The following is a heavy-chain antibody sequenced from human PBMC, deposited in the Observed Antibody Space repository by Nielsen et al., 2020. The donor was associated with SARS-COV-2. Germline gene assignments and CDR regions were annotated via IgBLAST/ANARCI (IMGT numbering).Heavy chain of an antibody. CDR3: ARRCDADSSSWYCFDY. Sequence: SETLSLTCAVYGGSFSGYYWSWIRQPPGKGLEWIGEINHSGSTYYNPSLKSRVTISVDTSKNQFSLKLSSVTAADTAVYYCARRCDADSSSWYCFDYWGQGTLVTVSS. V-gene: IGHV4-34*01. D-gene: IGHD6-13*01. CDR1: GGSFSGYY. J-gene: IGHJ4*02. CDR2: INHSGST.